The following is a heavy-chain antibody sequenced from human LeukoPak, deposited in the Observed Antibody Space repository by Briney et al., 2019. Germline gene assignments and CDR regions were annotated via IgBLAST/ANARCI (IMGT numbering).Heavy chain of an antibody. D-gene: IGHD5-12*01. J-gene: IGHJ5*01. Sequence: SETLSLTCTVSGGSISSYYWSWIRQPPGKGLEWIGSIYSGRTFYYNPSLNSRVTISVVTSDQFTLQLNSVTAADTAVYYCVRHDGRGGATMGAFDSWGQGSLVTVSS. CDR2: IYSGRTF. CDR1: GGSISSYY. V-gene: IGHV4-59*05. CDR3: VRHDGRGGATMGAFDS.